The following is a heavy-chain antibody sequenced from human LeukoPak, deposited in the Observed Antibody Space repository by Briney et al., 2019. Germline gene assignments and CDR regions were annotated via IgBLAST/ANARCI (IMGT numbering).Heavy chain of an antibody. Sequence: ASVKVSLKASGYTFTDYYMHWVRQAPGQGLEWMGLINPHSGGTDHAQKLQGRVTMTIDTSISTASLYPSRLRSNATPVYCCARGMDSGPDFFDYWGLGTLVTVSS. V-gene: IGHV1-2*02. CDR1: GYTFTDYY. D-gene: IGHD1-26*01. CDR2: INPHSGGT. CDR3: ARGMDSGPDFFDY. J-gene: IGHJ4*02.